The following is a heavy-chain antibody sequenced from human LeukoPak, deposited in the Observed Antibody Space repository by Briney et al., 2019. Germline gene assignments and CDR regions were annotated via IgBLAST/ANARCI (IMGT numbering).Heavy chain of an antibody. CDR2: IYPGDSDT. Sequence: GESLKISCKGSGYSFTNYWIGWVRQVPGKGLEWMGIIYPGDSDTRYSPSFQGQVTISADKSINTAYLQWSSLKASDTAMYYCARSDSNEFFDYWGQGTLVTVSS. V-gene: IGHV5-51*01. CDR3: ARSDSNEFFDY. CDR1: GYSFTNYW. D-gene: IGHD3-22*01. J-gene: IGHJ4*02.